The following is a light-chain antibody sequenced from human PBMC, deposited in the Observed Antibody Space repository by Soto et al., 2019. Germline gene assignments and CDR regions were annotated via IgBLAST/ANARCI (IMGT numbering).Light chain of an antibody. J-gene: IGKJ1*01. V-gene: IGKV1-39*01. CDR2: DAS. CDR1: QSISNF. Sequence: DIQLAQSPSSLSASVGDRVSITCRASQSISNFVNWYQQKTGKAPKLLIYDASSLYSGVPSRFSGSGSGTDFTLTISSLQPEDFATYYCQQSYSTPRTFGQGTKVDIK. CDR3: QQSYSTPRT.